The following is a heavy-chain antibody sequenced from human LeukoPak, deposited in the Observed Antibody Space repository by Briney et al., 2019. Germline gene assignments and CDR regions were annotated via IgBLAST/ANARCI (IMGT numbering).Heavy chain of an antibody. CDR2: ISSSSSYI. CDR1: GFTFSSYS. Sequence: PGGSLRLSCAASGFTFSSYSMNWVRQAPGKGLEWVSSISSSSSYIYYADSVKGRFTISRDNAKNSLYLQMNSLRAEDTAVYYCARSRRDGSNLDYWGQGTLVTVSS. V-gene: IGHV3-21*01. J-gene: IGHJ4*02. CDR3: ARSRRDGSNLDY. D-gene: IGHD5-24*01.